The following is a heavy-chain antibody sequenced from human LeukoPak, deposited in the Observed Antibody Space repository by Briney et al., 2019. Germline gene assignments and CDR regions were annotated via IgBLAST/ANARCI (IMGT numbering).Heavy chain of an antibody. J-gene: IGHJ4*02. CDR2: ISFSGGST. Sequence: GGSLRLSCAASGFPFSTYAMGWVRQAPGKGLEWVSAISFSGGSTYYADSVKGRFTISRDNSKNTLYLQMNSLGAEDTAVYYCATNGGNNPFDCWGQGTLVTVSS. CDR3: ATNGGNNPFDC. CDR1: GFPFSTYA. V-gene: IGHV3-23*01. D-gene: IGHD4-23*01.